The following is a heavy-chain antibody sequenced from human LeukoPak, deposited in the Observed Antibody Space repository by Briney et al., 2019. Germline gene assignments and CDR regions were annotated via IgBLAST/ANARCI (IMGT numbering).Heavy chain of an antibody. J-gene: IGHJ6*03. CDR1: GGSISSGSYY. CDR3: ASSGVVPATYYYYYYMDV. D-gene: IGHD2-2*01. V-gene: IGHV4-61*02. CDR2: IYTSGST. Sequence: SQTLSLTCTVSGGSISSGSYYWSWIRQPAGKGLEWIGRIYTSGSTNYNPSLKSRVTISVDTSKNQFSLKLSSVTAADTAVYYCASSGVVPATYYYYYYMDVWGKGTTVTVSS.